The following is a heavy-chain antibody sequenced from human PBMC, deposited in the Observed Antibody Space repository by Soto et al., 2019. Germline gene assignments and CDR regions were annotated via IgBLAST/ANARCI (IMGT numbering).Heavy chain of an antibody. D-gene: IGHD4-17*01. CDR3: ARPVDYGDYVFLGGNWFDP. J-gene: IGHJ5*02. V-gene: IGHV4-39*01. Sequence: SETLSLTCTVSGGSISSSSYYWGWIRQPPGKGLEWIGSIYYSGSTYYNPSLKSRVTISVDTSKNQFSLKLSSVTAADTAVYYCARPVDYGDYVFLGGNWFDPWGQGTLVTVSS. CDR1: GGSISSSSYY. CDR2: IYYSGST.